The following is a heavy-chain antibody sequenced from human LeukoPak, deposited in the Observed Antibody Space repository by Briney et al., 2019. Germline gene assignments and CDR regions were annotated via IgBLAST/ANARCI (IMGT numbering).Heavy chain of an antibody. CDR1: GFTFSSYA. Sequence: GGSLRLSCAASGFTFSSYAMHWVRQAPGKGLEWVAVISYDGSNKYYADSVKGRFTISRDNSKNTLYLQMNSLRAEDTAVYYCAKVGGDYDLVAFDIWGQGTMVTVSS. V-gene: IGHV3-30-3*01. CDR3: AKVGGDYDLVAFDI. J-gene: IGHJ3*02. CDR2: ISYDGSNK. D-gene: IGHD4-17*01.